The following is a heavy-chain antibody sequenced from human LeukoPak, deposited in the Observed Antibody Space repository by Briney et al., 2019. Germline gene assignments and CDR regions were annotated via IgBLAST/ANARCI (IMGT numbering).Heavy chain of an antibody. D-gene: IGHD2-2*01. CDR3: AIHIVVVPAAKKKNWFDP. Sequence: SETLTLTCAVYGGSFSGYYWSWIRQPPGKGLEWIGEINHSGSTNYNPSLKSRVTISVDTSKNQFSLKLSSVTAADTAVYYCAIHIVVVPAAKKKNWFDPWGQGTLVTVSS. V-gene: IGHV4-34*01. CDR2: INHSGST. J-gene: IGHJ5*02. CDR1: GGSFSGYY.